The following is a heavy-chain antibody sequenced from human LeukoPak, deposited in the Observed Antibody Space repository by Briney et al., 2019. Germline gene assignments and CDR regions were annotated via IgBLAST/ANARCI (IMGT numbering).Heavy chain of an antibody. CDR3: ARERGVGGFGVGIKRSYYYMDV. D-gene: IGHD3-3*01. V-gene: IGHV3-21*01. CDR1: GFPFSSYS. Sequence: GGSLTLSCALSGFPFSSYSMNRVRQAPGKGLEWVSSISGSNSYIHYAHPLKGRYNISTDKAKNTMYLEMNSLRAEDTAGYYCARERGVGGFGVGIKRSYYYMDVWGKGTTVTVSS. CDR2: ISGSNSYI. J-gene: IGHJ6*03.